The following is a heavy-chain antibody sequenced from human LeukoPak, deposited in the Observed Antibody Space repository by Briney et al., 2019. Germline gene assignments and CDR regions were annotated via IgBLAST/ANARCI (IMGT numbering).Heavy chain of an antibody. CDR1: RFTFSSYG. D-gene: IGHD3-22*01. Sequence: GGSLRLSCAASRFTFSSYGMHWVRQAPGKGLEWVAVISYDGSNKYYADSVKGRFTISRDNSKNTLYLQMNSLRAEDTAVYYCAKELYYYDSSGYPQRYYFDYWGQGTLVTVSS. J-gene: IGHJ4*02. CDR2: ISYDGSNK. CDR3: AKELYYYDSSGYPQRYYFDY. V-gene: IGHV3-30*18.